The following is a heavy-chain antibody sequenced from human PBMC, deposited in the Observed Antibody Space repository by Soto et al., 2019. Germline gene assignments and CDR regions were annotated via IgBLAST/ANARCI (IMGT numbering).Heavy chain of an antibody. Sequence: SETLSLTCTVSGGSISSYCWSCIRQPPGKGLEWIVYIYYSGSTNYNPSLKSRVTISVDTSKNQFSLKLSSVTAADTAVYYCARVGSYYYDSSGYYHAGWFHPWRKGNPVTVPQ. V-gene: IGHV4-59*01. CDR2: IYYSGST. J-gene: IGHJ5*02. CDR1: GGSISSYC. CDR3: ARVGSYYYDSSGYYHAGWFHP. D-gene: IGHD3-22*01.